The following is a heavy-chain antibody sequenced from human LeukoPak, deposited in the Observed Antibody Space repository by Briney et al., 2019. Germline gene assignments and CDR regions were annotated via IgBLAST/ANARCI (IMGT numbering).Heavy chain of an antibody. CDR2: IIPILGIA. J-gene: IGHJ6*02. CDR3: ARELTYYDILTPQYYYGMDV. D-gene: IGHD3-9*01. V-gene: IGHV1-69*04. Sequence: SVKVSCKASGCTFSSYAISWVRQAPGQGLEWMGRIIPILGIANYAQKFQGRVTITADKSTSTAYMELSSLRSEDTAVYYCARELTYYDILTPQYYYGMDVWGQGTTVTVSS. CDR1: GCTFSSYA.